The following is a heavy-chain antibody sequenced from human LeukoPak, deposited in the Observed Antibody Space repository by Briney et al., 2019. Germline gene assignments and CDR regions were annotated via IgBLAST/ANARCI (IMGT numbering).Heavy chain of an antibody. V-gene: IGHV1-69*13. Sequence: SVKVSCKASGGSFTFTSHAISWVRQAPGQGLEWVGGLIPIYGSANYAQKFQGRVTITSDESTRTVYMELSSLRPEDSAVYYCAGFFYDNSGDAFDIWGQGTTVTVSS. J-gene: IGHJ3*02. CDR3: AGFFYDNSGDAFDI. D-gene: IGHD3-22*01. CDR1: GGSFTFTSHA. CDR2: LIPIYGSA.